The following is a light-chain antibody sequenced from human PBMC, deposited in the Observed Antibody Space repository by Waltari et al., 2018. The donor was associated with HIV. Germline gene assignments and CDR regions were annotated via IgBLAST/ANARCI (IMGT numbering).Light chain of an antibody. J-gene: IGLJ1*01. CDR3: SSYSTITSLFV. CDR1: AVHSGPAAY. V-gene: IGLV2-14*01. Sequence: QSALAQPASVSGSPGQSIPISCAGAAVHSGPAAYFSWYQQHPRRAPRLIIYMLSRRPSGVSDRFSGSSSGMSATLTISGLQSDDEAHYYCSSYSTITSLFVFGTGTRVTVL. CDR2: MLS.